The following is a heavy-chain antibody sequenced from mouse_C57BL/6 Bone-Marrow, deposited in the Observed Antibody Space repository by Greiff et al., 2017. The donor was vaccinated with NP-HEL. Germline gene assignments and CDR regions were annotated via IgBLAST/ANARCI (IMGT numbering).Heavy chain of an antibody. J-gene: IGHJ2*01. Sequence: EVQLVESGGGLVQPGGSLSLSCAASGFTFTDYYMSWVRQPPGKALEWLGFIRNKANGYTTEYSASVKGRFTISRDNSQSILYLQMNALRAEDSATYYCARYMTYYFDYWGQGTTLTVSS. CDR1: GFTFTDYY. CDR2: IRNKANGYTT. CDR3: ARYMTYYFDY. V-gene: IGHV7-3*01.